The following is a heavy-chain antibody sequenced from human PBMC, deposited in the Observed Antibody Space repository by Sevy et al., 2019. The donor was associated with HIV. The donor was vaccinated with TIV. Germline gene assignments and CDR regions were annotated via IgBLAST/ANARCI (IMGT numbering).Heavy chain of an antibody. CDR3: ARDKDESTSSFLGELSY. J-gene: IGHJ4*02. V-gene: IGHV3-30*04. CDR2: ISSDGRNK. CDR1: GFTFSRYA. D-gene: IGHD3-16*02. Sequence: GGSLRLSCAASGFTFSRYAMNWVRQAPGKGLEWVAVISSDGRNKYYADSVKGRFTISRDNSKNTLYLQMNSLRSEETAVYYCARDKDESTSSFLGELSYWGQGTLVTVSS.